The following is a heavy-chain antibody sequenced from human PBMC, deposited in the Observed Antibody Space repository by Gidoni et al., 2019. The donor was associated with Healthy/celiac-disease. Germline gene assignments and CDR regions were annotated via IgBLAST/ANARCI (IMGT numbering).Heavy chain of an antibody. Sequence: EVQLVESGGGLVKPGGALRLSCAASGFTFSSYSMNWVRQAPGKGLEWGSSISSSSIYIYYADSVKGRFTISRDNAKNSLYLQMNSLRAEDTAVYYCGSYFGGDYYFDYWGQGTLVTVSS. J-gene: IGHJ4*02. V-gene: IGHV3-21*01. CDR2: ISSSSIYI. CDR3: GSYFGGDYYFDY. CDR1: GFTFSSYS. D-gene: IGHD3-10*01.